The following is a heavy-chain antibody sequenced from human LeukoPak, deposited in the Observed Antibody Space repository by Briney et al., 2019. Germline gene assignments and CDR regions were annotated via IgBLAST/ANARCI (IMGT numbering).Heavy chain of an antibody. J-gene: IGHJ4*02. CDR3: ARSRITRVFDY. V-gene: IGHV3-7*01. CDR1: GFTFSSDW. CDR2: IKQDGSDT. D-gene: IGHD3-10*01. Sequence: SGGSLRLSCAASGFTFSSDWMTWVRQAPGKGLEWVANIKQDGSDTNYVDSVKGRFTISRDNSKNTLYLQMNSLRAEDTAVYYCARSRITRVFDYWGQGTLVTVSS.